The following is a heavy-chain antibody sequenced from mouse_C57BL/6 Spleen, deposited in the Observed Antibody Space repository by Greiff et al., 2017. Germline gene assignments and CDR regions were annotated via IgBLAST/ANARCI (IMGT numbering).Heavy chain of an antibody. J-gene: IGHJ3*01. CDR1: GYSFTSYY. CDR3: ARKLNYGSSQAWFAY. Sequence: QVQLQQSGPELVKPGASVKISCKASGYSFTSYYIHWVKQRPGQGLEWIGWIYPGSGNTKYNEKFKGKATLTADTSSSTAYMQLSSLTSEDSAVYYCARKLNYGSSQAWFAYWGQVTLVTVSA. CDR2: IYPGSGNT. D-gene: IGHD1-1*01. V-gene: IGHV1-66*01.